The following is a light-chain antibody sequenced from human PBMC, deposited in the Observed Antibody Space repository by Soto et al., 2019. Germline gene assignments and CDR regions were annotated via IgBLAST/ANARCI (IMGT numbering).Light chain of an antibody. Sequence: EIVLTQSPDTLSLSPGDRATLSCRASQSVRSERLAWYQQKRGQAPTLLIVDASSRASGTPERFSGSGSGTDFTLTISRLEPEDFAVYYCQEYDGAPPITFGLGTRLEIK. V-gene: IGKV3-20*01. CDR2: DAS. CDR1: QSVRSER. J-gene: IGKJ5*01. CDR3: QEYDGAPPIT.